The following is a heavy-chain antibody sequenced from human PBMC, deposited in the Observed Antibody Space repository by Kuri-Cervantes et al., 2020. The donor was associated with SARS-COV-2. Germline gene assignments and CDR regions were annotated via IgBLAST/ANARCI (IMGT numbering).Heavy chain of an antibody. J-gene: IGHJ6*03. V-gene: IGHV3-9*01. Sequence: SLKISCAASGFTFDDYAMHWVRQAPGKGLEWVSGISWNSGSIGYADSVKGRFTISRDNAKNSLYLQMNSLRAEDTAVYYCAREHSSSLFFYYYYYMDVWGKGTTVTVSS. CDR2: ISWNSGSI. CDR1: GFTFDDYA. CDR3: AREHSSSLFFYYYYYMDV. D-gene: IGHD6-13*01.